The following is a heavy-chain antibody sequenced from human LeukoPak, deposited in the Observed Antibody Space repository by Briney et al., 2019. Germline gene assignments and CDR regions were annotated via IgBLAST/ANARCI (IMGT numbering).Heavy chain of an antibody. CDR1: GFSVSSTH. J-gene: IGHJ5*01. Sequence: PGGSLRLSCAVSGFSVSSTHINWVRQAPGKGLEWVSVIYSGGGTYSADSVKDRFTVSRDNPKNTLYLQMSSLRAEDTAIYYCAREGGYCNGGSCFSGWFDSWGQGTLVTVSS. CDR3: AREGGYCNGGSCFSGWFDS. CDR2: IYSGGGT. V-gene: IGHV3-53*01. D-gene: IGHD2-15*01.